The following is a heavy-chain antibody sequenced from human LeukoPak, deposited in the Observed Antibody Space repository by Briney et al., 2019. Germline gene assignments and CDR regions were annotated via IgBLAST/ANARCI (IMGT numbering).Heavy chain of an antibody. CDR1: GFTFSTFA. CDR2: MSYDETKK. J-gene: IGHJ5*02. D-gene: IGHD3-10*01. CDR3: AKGSSRNYFIIDA. V-gene: IGHV3-30*18. Sequence: GGSLRLSCAASGFTFSTFAMNWVRQAPGKGLEWVAVMSYDETKKYYAESVKSRFTISRDNSKNTLYLQMNGLRAEDTAVYFCAKGSSRNYFIIDAWGQGTRVTVSS.